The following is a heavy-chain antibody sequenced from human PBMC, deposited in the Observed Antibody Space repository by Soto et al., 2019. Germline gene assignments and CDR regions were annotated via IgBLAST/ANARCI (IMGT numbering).Heavy chain of an antibody. Sequence: EVQLVESGGGLVQPGGSLRLSCAASGFTFRTYWLSWVRQVPGKGLEWVANINLDGSEKNYVDSVKGRFTISRDNARNSLYLQKSSLRAEDTALYYCARDGSTSWYSYDYHGMAVWGQGTTVTVSS. J-gene: IGHJ6*02. D-gene: IGHD5-18*01. CDR3: ARDGSTSWYSYDYHGMAV. V-gene: IGHV3-7*05. CDR2: INLDGSEK. CDR1: GFTFRTYW.